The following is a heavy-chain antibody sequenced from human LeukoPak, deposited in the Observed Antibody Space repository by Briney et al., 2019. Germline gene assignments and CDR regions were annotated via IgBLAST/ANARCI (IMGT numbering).Heavy chain of an antibody. CDR3: TTDYNYDSSGYYYGGK. V-gene: IGHV3-15*01. D-gene: IGHD3-22*01. CDR1: GFTFSNAW. Sequence: GGSLRLSCAASGFTFSNAWMSWVRQAPGKGLEWVGRIKSKTDGGTTDYAAPVKGRFTISRDDSKNTLYLQMNSLKTEDTAAYYCTTDYNYDSSGYYYGGKWGQGTLVTVSS. CDR2: IKSKTDGGTT. J-gene: IGHJ4*02.